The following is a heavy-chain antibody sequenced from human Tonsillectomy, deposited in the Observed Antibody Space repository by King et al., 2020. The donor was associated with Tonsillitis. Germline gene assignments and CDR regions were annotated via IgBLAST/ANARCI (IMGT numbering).Heavy chain of an antibody. CDR3: ARWGGVWAPGYCSRTSCYALDY. J-gene: IGHJ4*02. CDR2: ISSSGGTI. Sequence: VQLVESGGGLVKPGGSLRLSCAASGFTFSDYYMSWIRQAPGKGLEWVSYISSSGGTIYYADSVKGRFTISRDNAKNPLYLLMNSLRAEDTAVSYCARWGGVWAPGYCSRTSCYALDYWGQGTLVTVSS. D-gene: IGHD2-2*01. CDR1: GFTFSDYY. V-gene: IGHV3-11*01.